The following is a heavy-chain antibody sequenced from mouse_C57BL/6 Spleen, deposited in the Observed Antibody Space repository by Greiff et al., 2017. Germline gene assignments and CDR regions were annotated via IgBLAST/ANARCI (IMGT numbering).Heavy chain of an antibody. J-gene: IGHJ2*01. CDR2: IDPETGGT. CDR1: GYTFTDYE. Sequence: QVQLQQSGAELVRPGASVTLSCKASGYTFTDYEMHWVKQTPVHGLEWIGAIDPETGGTAYNQKFKGKAILTADKSSSTAYMELRSLTSEDSAVYYCTRRDYGSSLFDYWGQGTTLTVSS. CDR3: TRRDYGSSLFDY. D-gene: IGHD1-1*01. V-gene: IGHV1-15*01.